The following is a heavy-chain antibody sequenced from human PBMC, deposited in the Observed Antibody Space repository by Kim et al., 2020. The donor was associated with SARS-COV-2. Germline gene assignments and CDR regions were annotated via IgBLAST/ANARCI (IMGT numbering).Heavy chain of an antibody. CDR3: AKTAGRAAAGSLDY. D-gene: IGHD6-13*01. CDR2: IKQDESEK. CDR1: GFTFSSSW. J-gene: IGHJ4*02. V-gene: IGHV3-7*03. Sequence: GGSLRLSCAASGFTFSSSWMTWVRQAPGKGLEWVANIKQDESEKYYVDSVKGRFTISRDNAKNSLFLQMNSLRDEDTAVYYCAKTAGRAAAGSLDYWGQGTLVIVS.